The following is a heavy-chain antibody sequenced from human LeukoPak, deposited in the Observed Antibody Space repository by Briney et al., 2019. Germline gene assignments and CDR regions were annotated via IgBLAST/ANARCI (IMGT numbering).Heavy chain of an antibody. CDR2: INPSGGST. CDR3: ARGRRLLWFGELFSSGHGEYYFDY. V-gene: IGHV1-46*01. Sequence: ASVKVSCKASGYTFTSYYMHWARQAPGQGLEWMGIINPSGGSTSYAQKFQGRVTMTRDTSTSTVYMELSSLRSEDTAVYYCARGRRLLWFGELFSSGHGEYYFDYWGQGTLVTVSS. J-gene: IGHJ4*02. CDR1: GYTFTSYY. D-gene: IGHD3-10*01.